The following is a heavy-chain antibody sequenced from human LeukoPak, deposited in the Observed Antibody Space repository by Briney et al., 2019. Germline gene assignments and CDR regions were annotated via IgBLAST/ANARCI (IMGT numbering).Heavy chain of an antibody. V-gene: IGHV1-2*02. CDR2: INPNSGGT. J-gene: IGHJ6*02. CDR3: AREYCSGGSCYSNYGMDV. Sequence: ASVKVSCKASGYTFTGYYMHWVRQAPGQGLEWMGWINPNSGGTNYAQKFQGRVTMTRDTSISTAYMELRSLRSDDTAVYYCAREYCSGGSCYSNYGMDVWGQGTTVTVSS. CDR1: GYTFTGYY. D-gene: IGHD2-15*01.